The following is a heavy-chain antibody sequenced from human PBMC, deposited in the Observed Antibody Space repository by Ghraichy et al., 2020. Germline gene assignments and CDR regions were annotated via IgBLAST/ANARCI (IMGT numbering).Heavy chain of an antibody. CDR2: IYPGDSDT. CDR3: ARPVFRGVIPFRAFDI. J-gene: IGHJ3*02. Sequence: GESLNISCKGSGYSFTSYWIGWVRQMPGKGLEWMGIIYPGDSDTRYSPSFQGQVTISADKSISTAYLQWSSLKASDTAMYYCARPVFRGVIPFRAFDIWGQGTMVTVSS. D-gene: IGHD3-10*01. CDR1: GYSFTSYW. V-gene: IGHV5-51*01.